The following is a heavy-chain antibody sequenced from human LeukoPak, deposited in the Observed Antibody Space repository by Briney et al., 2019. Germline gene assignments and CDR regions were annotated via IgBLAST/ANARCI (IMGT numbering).Heavy chain of an antibody. CDR1: GGTFGTYG. J-gene: IGHJ6*02. Sequence: EASVKVSCKSSGGTFGTYGITWVRQAPGQGREWMGRITPILGIADYAQKFQGRVTITADTSTNIAYMELNGLRFEDTAVYYCAREFGNSDKYDFTGLDVWGQGTMVTVSS. CDR3: AREFGNSDKYDFTGLDV. V-gene: IGHV1-69*04. D-gene: IGHD5-12*01. CDR2: ITPILGIA.